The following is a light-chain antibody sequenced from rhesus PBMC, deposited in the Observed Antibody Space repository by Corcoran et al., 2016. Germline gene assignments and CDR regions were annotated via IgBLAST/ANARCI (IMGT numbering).Light chain of an antibody. J-gene: IGKJ2*01. CDR1: QSISSW. Sequence: DIQMTQSPSSLSASVGDTVTITCRASQSISSWLAWYQQKPGKAPKFLIDKASGLRSGVPSRFSGSGSGTDFTLTISSLQSEDFATYYCQQYNSSPYSFGQGTKVEIK. CDR2: KAS. CDR3: QQYNSSPYS. V-gene: IGKV1-22*01.